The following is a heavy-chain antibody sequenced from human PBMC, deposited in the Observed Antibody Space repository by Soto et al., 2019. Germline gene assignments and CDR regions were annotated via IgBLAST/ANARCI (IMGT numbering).Heavy chain of an antibody. D-gene: IGHD5-18*01. CDR3: ARDGIQLWSSRKELYFDY. Sequence: SGGSLRLSCAASGLTFSSYSMNWVRQAPGKGLEWVSYISSSSSTIYYADSVKGRFTISRDNAKNSLYLQMNSLRAEDTAVYCCARDGIQLWSSRKELYFDYWGQGTLVTVSS. J-gene: IGHJ4*02. CDR1: GLTFSSYS. CDR2: ISSSSSTI. V-gene: IGHV3-48*01.